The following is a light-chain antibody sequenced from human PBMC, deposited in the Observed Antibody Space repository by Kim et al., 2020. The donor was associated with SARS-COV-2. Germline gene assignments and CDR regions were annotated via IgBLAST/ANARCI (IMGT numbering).Light chain of an antibody. CDR2: WAS. CDR3: HQYYAALVNT. Sequence: DFEMTQSPDSLAVALGERATINCKSSQSLLYTNGKNYLSWYQQKPGQPPKLIISWASTRESGVPDRFSGSGSGTDFTLTINTLQAEDAAMYYWHQYYAALVNTVGQGTKLEI. CDR1: QSLLYTNGKNY. J-gene: IGKJ2*01. V-gene: IGKV4-1*01.